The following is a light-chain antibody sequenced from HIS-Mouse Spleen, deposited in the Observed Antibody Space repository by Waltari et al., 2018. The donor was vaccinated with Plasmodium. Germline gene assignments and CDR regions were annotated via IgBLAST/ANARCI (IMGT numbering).Light chain of an antibody. J-gene: IGLJ3*02. CDR1: ALPNNS. V-gene: IGLV3-10*01. CDR2: EDS. CDR3: YSTDSSGNHRV. Sequence: SYELTQPHSVPVSPRQTARLTCSGDALPNNSASWYQQKSGQAPVLVIYEDSNPPSGIPERFSGSSSGTMATLTISGAQVEDEADYYGYSTDSSGNHRVFGGGTKLTVL.